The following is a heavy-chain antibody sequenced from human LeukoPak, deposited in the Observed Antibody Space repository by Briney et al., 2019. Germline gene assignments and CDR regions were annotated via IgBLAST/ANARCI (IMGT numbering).Heavy chain of an antibody. J-gene: IGHJ4*02. CDR3: ARGDYGSGIYYEY. Sequence: PGGSLRLSCAASGFTFSSYDMHWVRQATGKGREWVSAVDSAGDTYYPGSVKGRFTISRENAKNSFYLQMNRLRAGDTAVYCCARGDYGSGIYYEYWGQGTLVTVSS. CDR1: GFTFSSYD. D-gene: IGHD3-10*01. V-gene: IGHV3-13*01. CDR2: VDSAGDT.